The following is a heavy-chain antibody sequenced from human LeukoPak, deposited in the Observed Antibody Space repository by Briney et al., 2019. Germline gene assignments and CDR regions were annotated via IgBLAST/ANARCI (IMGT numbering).Heavy chain of an antibody. CDR3: AKGTDTAMVTEAPHGEIDY. D-gene: IGHD5-18*01. V-gene: IGHV3-43*01. CDR2: ISWDGGST. J-gene: IGHJ4*02. CDR1: GFTLDDYT. Sequence: GGSXRLSCAASGFTLDDYTMHWVRQAPGKGLEWVSLISWDGGSTYYADSVKGRFTISRDNSKNSLYLQMNSLRTEDTALYYCAKGTDTAMVTEAPHGEIDYWGQGTLVTVSS.